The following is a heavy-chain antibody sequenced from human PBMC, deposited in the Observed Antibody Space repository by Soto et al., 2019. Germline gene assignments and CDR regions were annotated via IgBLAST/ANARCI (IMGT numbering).Heavy chain of an antibody. V-gene: IGHV3-23*01. CDR3: ARVGSSGSAFDI. CDR1: GFTFSSYA. CDR2: ISGSGGST. D-gene: IGHD6-19*01. Sequence: PGGSLRLSCAASGFTFSSYAMNWVRQGPGKGLEWVSVISGSGGSTYYADSVKGRFTISRDNAKNSLYLQMNSLRADDTAVYYCARVGSSGSAFDIWGQGTMVTVSS. J-gene: IGHJ3*02.